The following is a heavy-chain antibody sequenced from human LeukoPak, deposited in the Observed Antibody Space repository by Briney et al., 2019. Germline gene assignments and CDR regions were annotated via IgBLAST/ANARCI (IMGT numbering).Heavy chain of an antibody. V-gene: IGHV3-21*01. CDR3: LRGDNRDY. D-gene: IGHD1-1*01. Sequence: GSLRLSCAASGFTFSTYTMNWVRQAPGKGLEWVASISDSRKNKHYAGSVEGRFTISRENAENSLYLQMNTLTVEDTAVYFCLRGDNRDYWGQGTLVTVSS. CDR2: ISDSRKNK. J-gene: IGHJ4*02. CDR1: GFTFSTYT.